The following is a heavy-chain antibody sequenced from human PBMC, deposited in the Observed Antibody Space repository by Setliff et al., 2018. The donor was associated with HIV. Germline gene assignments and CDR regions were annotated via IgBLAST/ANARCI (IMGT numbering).Heavy chain of an antibody. V-gene: IGHV4-39*07. CDR2: IYYSGTT. CDR3: ARAPPGIQNDAFDV. J-gene: IGHJ3*01. CDR1: GGSISNSRYY. Sequence: SETLSLTCTVSGGSISNSRYYWSWIRQPPGKGLEWIGSIYYSGTTYYNSSLKSRVTISLHTSKNQFSLRLTSVTAADTAVYYCARAPPGIQNDAFDVWGQGTMVTVSS.